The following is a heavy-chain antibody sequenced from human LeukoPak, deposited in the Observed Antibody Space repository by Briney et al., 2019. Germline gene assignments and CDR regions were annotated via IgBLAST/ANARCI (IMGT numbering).Heavy chain of an antibody. CDR2: ISGSGGST. D-gene: IGHD3-22*01. CDR3: AKGAYDSSGYPGYYYGMDV. Sequence: GGSLRLSCAASGFTFSSYAMSWVRQAPGKGLEWVSAISGSGGSTYYADSVKGRFTISRDNSKNTLYLQMNSLRAEDTAVYYCAKGAYDSSGYPGYYYGMDVWGQGTTVTVSS. CDR1: GFTFSSYA. J-gene: IGHJ6*02. V-gene: IGHV3-23*01.